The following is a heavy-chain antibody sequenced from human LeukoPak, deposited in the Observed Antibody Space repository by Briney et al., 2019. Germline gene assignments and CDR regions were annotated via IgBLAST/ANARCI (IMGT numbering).Heavy chain of an antibody. CDR1: GGTFSSHA. CDR3: ARGHDFWSGSGGLQYNWFDP. Sequence: SVKVSCKASGGTFSSHAISWVRQAPGQGLEWMGGIIPIFGTANYAQKFQGRVTITADESTSTAYMELSSLRSEDTAVYYCARGHDFWSGSGGLQYNWFDPWGQGTLVTVSS. D-gene: IGHD3-3*01. V-gene: IGHV1-69*13. J-gene: IGHJ5*02. CDR2: IIPIFGTA.